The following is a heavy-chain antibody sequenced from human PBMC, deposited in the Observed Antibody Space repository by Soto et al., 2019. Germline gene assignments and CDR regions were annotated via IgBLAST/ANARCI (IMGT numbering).Heavy chain of an antibody. V-gene: IGHV1-18*01. CDR2: SSAYSGDT. J-gene: IGHJ4*02. D-gene: IGHD4-17*01. CDR3: ARPSGGYGDYALSLAY. Sequence: QVQLVQSGAEVKKPGASVKVSCKASGYTFTGYGISWVRQAPGQGLEWMGWSSAYSGDTSYAPTLQGRLTMTTDTATSTAYMELRSLRSNDTAVYYYARPSGGYGDYALSLAYWGQGTLVTVSS. CDR1: GYTFTGYG.